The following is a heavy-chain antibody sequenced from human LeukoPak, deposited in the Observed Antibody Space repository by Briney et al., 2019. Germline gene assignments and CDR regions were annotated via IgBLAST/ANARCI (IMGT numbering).Heavy chain of an antibody. V-gene: IGHV1-2*06. CDR1: GYTFTGYY. CDR3: ARVAAVAGGQIDY. J-gene: IGHJ4*02. D-gene: IGHD6-19*01. Sequence: AASVKVSCKASGYTFTGYYMHWVRQAPGQGLEWMGRINPNSGGTNYAQKFQGRVTMTRDTSISTAYMELSRLRSDDTAVYYCARVAAVAGGQIDYWGQGTLVTVSS. CDR2: INPNSGGT.